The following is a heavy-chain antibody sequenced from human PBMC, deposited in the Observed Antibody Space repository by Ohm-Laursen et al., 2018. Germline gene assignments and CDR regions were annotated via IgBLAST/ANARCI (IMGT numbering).Heavy chain of an antibody. CDR1: GFTFSSYG. CDR3: ARDLGVGAIDP. V-gene: IGHV3-33*01. D-gene: IGHD1-26*01. Sequence: RSLRLSCTASGFTFSSYGMHWVRQAPGKGLEWVAVIWYDGSNKYYADSVKGRFTISRDNSKNTLYLQMNSLRAEDTAVYYCARDLGVGAIDPWGQGTLVTVSS. J-gene: IGHJ5*02. CDR2: IWYDGSNK.